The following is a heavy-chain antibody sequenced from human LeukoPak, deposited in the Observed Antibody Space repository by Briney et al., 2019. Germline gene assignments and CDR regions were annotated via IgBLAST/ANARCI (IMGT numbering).Heavy chain of an antibody. Sequence: GGSLRLSCAASGFTFSSYPMSWVRQAPGKGLEWVSAISGSGGSTYYADSVKGRFTISRDNSKNTLYLQMNSLRAEDTAVYYCAKVDGQQLDYYYGMDVWGQGTTVTVSS. CDR1: GFTFSSYP. CDR3: AKVDGQQLDYYYGMDV. CDR2: ISGSGGST. V-gene: IGHV3-23*01. J-gene: IGHJ6*02. D-gene: IGHD6-13*01.